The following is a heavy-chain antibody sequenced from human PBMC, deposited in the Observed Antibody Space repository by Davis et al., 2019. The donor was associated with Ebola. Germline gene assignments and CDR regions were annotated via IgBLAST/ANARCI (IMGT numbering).Heavy chain of an antibody. CDR1: GASVNSHY. D-gene: IGHD3-22*01. Sequence: SETLSLTCSVSGASVNSHYWSWIRQSPGKGLEWIGYIHHGGRTDYNPSLKSRVTISVDTSKNQFSLKLSSVTAADTAVYYCARDQYYYDSSGYSRGAFDIWGQGTMVTVSS. CDR3: ARDQYYYDSSGYSRGAFDI. V-gene: IGHV4-59*02. J-gene: IGHJ3*02. CDR2: IHHGGRT.